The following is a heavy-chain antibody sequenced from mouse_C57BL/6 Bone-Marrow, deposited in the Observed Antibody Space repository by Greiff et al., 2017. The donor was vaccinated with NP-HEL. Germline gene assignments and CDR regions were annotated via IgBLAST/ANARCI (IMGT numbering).Heavy chain of an antibody. V-gene: IGHV1-85*01. Sequence: VQLQQSGPELVKPGASVKLSCKASGYNFTSYDINWVKQRPGQGLEWIGWIYPRDGSTKYNEKFKGKATLTVDTSSSTAYMELHSLTSEDSAVYFCARKNRSSYPWFAYWGQGTLVTVSA. CDR2: IYPRDGST. J-gene: IGHJ3*01. CDR3: ARKNRSSYPWFAY. CDR1: GYNFTSYD. D-gene: IGHD1-1*01.